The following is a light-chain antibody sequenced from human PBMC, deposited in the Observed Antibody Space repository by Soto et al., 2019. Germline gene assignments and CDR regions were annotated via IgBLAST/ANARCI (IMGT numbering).Light chain of an antibody. Sequence: QCLLTQPPSVSGAPGHRFTISCAGSISNIGANYAVHWYQQLPGTAPKLLIYDYNKRPSGVPDRFSGSKSGTSASLAITGLQAEDEADYYCKSYDSSLTGWVFGTGTKVTVL. J-gene: IGLJ1*01. V-gene: IGLV1-40*01. CDR1: ISNIGANYA. CDR3: KSYDSSLTGWV. CDR2: DYN.